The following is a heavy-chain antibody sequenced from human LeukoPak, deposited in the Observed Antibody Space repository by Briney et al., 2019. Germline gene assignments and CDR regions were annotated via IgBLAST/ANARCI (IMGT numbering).Heavy chain of an antibody. CDR1: GGSFSGYY. J-gene: IGHJ4*02. V-gene: IGHV4-34*01. CDR2: INHSGST. CDR3: ARWAWYSALDY. Sequence: PSETLSLTCAVYGGSFSGYYWSWIRQPPGKGLEWIGEINHSGSTNYNPSLKSRVTISVDTSKNQFSLKLSSVTAADTAVYYCARWAWYSALDYWGQGTLVTVSS. D-gene: IGHD6-13*01.